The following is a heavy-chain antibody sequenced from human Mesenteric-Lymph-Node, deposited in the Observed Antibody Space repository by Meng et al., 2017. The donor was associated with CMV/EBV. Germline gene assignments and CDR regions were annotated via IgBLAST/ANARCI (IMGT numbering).Heavy chain of an antibody. CDR1: GYSFTTFW. V-gene: IGHV5-51*01. J-gene: IGHJ6*02. CDR2: IYPGDSDT. D-gene: IGHD6-6*01. Sequence: KVSCKGSGYSFTTFWIAWVRQMPGKGLEWMGIIYPGDSDTRYSPSFQGQVTISADKSISTAYLQWSSLKVSDTAIYYCARRGSSSEYYYGLDIWGQGTTVTVSS. CDR3: ARRGSSSEYYYGLDI.